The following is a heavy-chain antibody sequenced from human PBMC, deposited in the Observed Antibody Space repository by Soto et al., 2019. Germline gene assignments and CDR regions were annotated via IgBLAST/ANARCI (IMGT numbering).Heavy chain of an antibody. CDR3: ARILTVAGTLGYYDY. D-gene: IGHD6-19*01. CDR2: IDWDDDK. Sequence: GPTLVNPTQTLTLTCTFSGFSLSTSGMCVSWIRQPPGKALEWLARIDWDDDKYYSTSLKTRLTISKDTSKNQVVLTMTNMDPVDTATYYCARILTVAGTLGYYDYWGQGTLVTVSS. V-gene: IGHV2-70*11. J-gene: IGHJ4*02. CDR1: GFSLSTSGMC.